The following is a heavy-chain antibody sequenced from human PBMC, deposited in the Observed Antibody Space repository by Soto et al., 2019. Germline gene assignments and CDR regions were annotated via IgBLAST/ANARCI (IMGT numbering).Heavy chain of an antibody. CDR1: GGSISSSSYY. J-gene: IGHJ5*02. CDR2: ISYSGST. V-gene: IGHV4-39*07. CDR3: ARAGYSSSWYWFDP. D-gene: IGHD6-13*01. Sequence: PSETLSFTCTVSGGSISSSSYYWGWIRQSPEKGLEWIASISYSGSTYYNPPLKSRLIISVDTSTSTVYMELSSLRSEDTAVYYCARAGYSSSWYWFDPWGQGTLVTVSS.